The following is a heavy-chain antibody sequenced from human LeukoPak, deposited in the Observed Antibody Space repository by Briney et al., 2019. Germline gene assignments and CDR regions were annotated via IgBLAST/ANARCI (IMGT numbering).Heavy chain of an antibody. D-gene: IGHD5-24*01. CDR1: GFTFSNYN. CDR2: ISSTSSTL. J-gene: IGHJ4*02. V-gene: IGHV3-48*02. Sequence: GGSLRPSCAASGFTFSNYNMNWVRQAPGKGLEWVSYISSTSSTLYYADSVKGRFTVSRDNAKNSLSLQMNSLRDEDTAMFYCVRVGDGYSVNYFDYWGQGTLVTVSS. CDR3: VRVGDGYSVNYFDY.